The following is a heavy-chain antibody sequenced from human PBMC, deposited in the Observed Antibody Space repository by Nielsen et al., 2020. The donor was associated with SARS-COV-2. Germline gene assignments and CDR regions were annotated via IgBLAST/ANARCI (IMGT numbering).Heavy chain of an antibody. CDR3: ARDVIVVVPAAKLYYYYYMDV. Sequence: GGSLRLSCAASGFTFSSYSMNWVRQAPGKGLEWVSSISSSSSYIYYADSVKGRFTISRDNAKNSLYLQMNSLRAEDTAVYYCARDVIVVVPAAKLYYYYYMDVWGKGTTVTVSS. CDR2: ISSSSSYI. V-gene: IGHV3-21*01. CDR1: GFTFSSYS. D-gene: IGHD2-2*01. J-gene: IGHJ6*03.